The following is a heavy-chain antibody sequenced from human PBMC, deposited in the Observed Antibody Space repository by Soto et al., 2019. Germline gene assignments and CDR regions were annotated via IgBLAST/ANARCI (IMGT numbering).Heavy chain of an antibody. V-gene: IGHV4-39*01. CDR1: SGSMSSNSFY. J-gene: IGHJ4*02. Sequence: HLQESGPGLVKPSETLCLTCTVSSGSMSSNSFYWGWIRQPPGKGPEYIGSIYHSGSTYYNPSLKSRVTISVALSKNQFSMKLSSVTAADTAVYYCARLHWGSSGNMWQNYFDYWGQGTQVTVSS. CDR2: IYHSGST. CDR3: ARLHWGSSGNMWQNYFDY. D-gene: IGHD3-10*01.